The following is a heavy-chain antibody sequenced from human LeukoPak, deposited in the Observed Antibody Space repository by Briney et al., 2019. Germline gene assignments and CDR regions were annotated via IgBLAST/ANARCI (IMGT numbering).Heavy chain of an antibody. CDR3: ARDTDTVTTILDY. Sequence: GGSLRLSCAASGLTFSIHWMHWVRQAPGKGLVWVSRMNTDGTNTAYADSVKGRFTISRDNARNTLYLQMNSLRAEDTAVYYCARDTDTVTTILDYWGQGTLVTVSS. J-gene: IGHJ4*02. CDR1: GLTFSIHW. CDR2: MNTDGTNT. V-gene: IGHV3-74*01. D-gene: IGHD4-17*01.